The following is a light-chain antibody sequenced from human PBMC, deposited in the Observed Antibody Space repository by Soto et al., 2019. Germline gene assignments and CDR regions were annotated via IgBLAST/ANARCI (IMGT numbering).Light chain of an antibody. CDR2: AAS. CDR3: QQYGNSPAIT. J-gene: IGKJ5*01. CDR1: QSVSASY. V-gene: IGKV3-20*01. Sequence: EIVVTQSPVSLSLSPGERATLSCRASQSVSASYLAWYQHKPGQAPRLLLYAASSRATGIPDRLSGSGSGTDFSLTVSRLEPEDFAVYYCQQYGNSPAITVGQGTRLEIK.